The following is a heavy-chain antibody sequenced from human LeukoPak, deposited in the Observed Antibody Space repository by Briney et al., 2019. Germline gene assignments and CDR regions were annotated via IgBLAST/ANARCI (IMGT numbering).Heavy chain of an antibody. CDR3: ARHAEGGYQPQYDY. V-gene: IGHV3-23*01. J-gene: IGHJ4*02. D-gene: IGHD2-2*02. CDR1: GITFSTYA. Sequence: PGGSLRLSCVASGITFSTYAMSWVRQAPGKGLEWVSVISSSGSSTYYADSVKGRFTISRDNLKNTLYLQMNSLRAEDTAVYYCARHAEGGYQPQYDYWGQGTLVTVSS. CDR2: ISSSGSST.